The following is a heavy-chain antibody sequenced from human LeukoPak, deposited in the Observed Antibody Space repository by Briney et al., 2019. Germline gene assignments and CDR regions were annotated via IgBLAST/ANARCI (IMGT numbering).Heavy chain of an antibody. Sequence: SETLSLTCTVSGGSISSYYWSWIRQPPGKGLEWIGYIYYGGSTNYNPSLKSRVTISVDTSKNQFSLKLSSVTAADTAVYYCARGTLDAFDIWGQGTMVTVSS. CDR3: ARGTLDAFDI. J-gene: IGHJ3*02. CDR2: IYYGGST. V-gene: IGHV4-59*01. D-gene: IGHD3/OR15-3a*01. CDR1: GGSISSYY.